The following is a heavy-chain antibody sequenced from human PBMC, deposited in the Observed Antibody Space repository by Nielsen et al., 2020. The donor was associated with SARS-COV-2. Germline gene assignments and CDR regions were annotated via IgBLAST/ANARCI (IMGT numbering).Heavy chain of an antibody. CDR1: GFIVSRYF. CDR3: ASGSGDSLAFDI. J-gene: IGHJ3*02. V-gene: IGHV3-53*01. D-gene: IGHD1-26*01. CDR2: IYRSDNS. Sequence: GGSLRLSCAASGFIVSRYFMSWVRQAPGKGLEWLSIIYRSDNSYYADSVKGRFTISRDNSKNTLYLQMNSLSGDDTAAYYCASGSGDSLAFDIWGQGTMVIVSS.